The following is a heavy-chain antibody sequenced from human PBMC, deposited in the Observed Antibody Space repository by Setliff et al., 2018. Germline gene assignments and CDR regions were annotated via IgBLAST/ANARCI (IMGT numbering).Heavy chain of an antibody. CDR1: GGTFSSYA. Sequence: SVKVSCKASGGTFSSYAISWVRQAPGQGLEWMGGIIPIFGTANYAQRFQGRITMTSDTSTSTVNMEVSSLRSEDTAVYYCAIGPMMDYMDVWGKGTTVTVSS. J-gene: IGHJ6*03. CDR2: IIPIFGTA. V-gene: IGHV1-69*05. D-gene: IGHD3-16*01. CDR3: AIGPMMDYMDV.